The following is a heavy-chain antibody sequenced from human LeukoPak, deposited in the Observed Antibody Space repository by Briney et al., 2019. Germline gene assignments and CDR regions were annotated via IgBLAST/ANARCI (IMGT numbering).Heavy chain of an antibody. CDR3: ARELAQWQLVHHFGY. D-gene: IGHD6-6*01. J-gene: IGHJ4*02. CDR1: GYTFTTYS. Sequence: ASLKVSCKASGYTFTTYSINWVRQAPGQGLEWMGWISPYNGNTDYAQEFQGRVTMTTDTPTNTAYIELRSLRSDDTAVYYCARELAQWQLVHHFGYWGQGTLVTVFS. V-gene: IGHV1-18*01. CDR2: ISPYNGNT.